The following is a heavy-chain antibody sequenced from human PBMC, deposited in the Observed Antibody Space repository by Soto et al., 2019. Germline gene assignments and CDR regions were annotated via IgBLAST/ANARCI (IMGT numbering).Heavy chain of an antibody. CDR2: ISGSGGST. Sequence: EVQLLESGGGLVQPGGSLRLSCAASGFTFSSYAMSWVRQAPGKGLEWVSAISGSGGSTYYADSVKGRFIISRDNSNNTLYLQMHSLRAEDTDVYYCAKPGVAVAVKDWGQATLVTVSS. CDR3: AKPGVAVAVKD. CDR1: GFTFSSYA. J-gene: IGHJ4*02. D-gene: IGHD6-19*01. V-gene: IGHV3-23*01.